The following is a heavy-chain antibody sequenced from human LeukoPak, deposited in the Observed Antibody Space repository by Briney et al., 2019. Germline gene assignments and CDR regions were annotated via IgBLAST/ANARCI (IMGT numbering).Heavy chain of an antibody. Sequence: GGSLRLSCAASGFIFSDYHMSWIRQAPGKGLEWVSYIISSGRTIYYADSVKGRFTISRDNAKNSLYLQMSSLRAEDSAVYYCARDTSHDIGGVRNAFDIWGQGTMVTVSS. J-gene: IGHJ3*02. CDR3: ARDTSHDIGGVRNAFDI. D-gene: IGHD3-16*01. CDR1: GFIFSDYH. CDR2: IISSGRTI. V-gene: IGHV3-11*04.